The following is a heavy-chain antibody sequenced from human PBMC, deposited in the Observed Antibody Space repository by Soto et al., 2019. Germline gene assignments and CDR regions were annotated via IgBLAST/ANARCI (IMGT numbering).Heavy chain of an antibody. J-gene: IGHJ4*02. V-gene: IGHV6-1*01. CDR3: AREYPPGDIVVVPAARGWYYFDY. D-gene: IGHD2-2*01. CDR1: GDSVSSNSAA. Sequence: QVQLQQSGPGLVKPSQTLSLTCAISGDSVSSNSAAWNWIRQSPSRGLEWLGRTYYRSKWYNDYAVSVKSRITINPDTSKNQFSLQLNSVTPEDTAVYYCAREYPPGDIVVVPAARGWYYFDYWGQGTLVTVSS. CDR2: TYYRSKWYN.